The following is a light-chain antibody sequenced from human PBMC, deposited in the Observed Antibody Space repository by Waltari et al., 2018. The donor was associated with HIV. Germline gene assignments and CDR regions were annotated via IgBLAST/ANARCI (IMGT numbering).Light chain of an antibody. CDR2: DAS. J-gene: IGKJ4*01. CDR3: QQRAIWPPLT. Sequence: EISLTQSPATLSLSPGESATLSCRASQSVNSFLAWYHQKPGQAPRLLIFDASHRATGIPARFSASGSGTDFTLTISSLEPEDFAVYYCQQRAIWPPLTFGGGTKLEIK. CDR1: QSVNSF. V-gene: IGKV3-11*01.